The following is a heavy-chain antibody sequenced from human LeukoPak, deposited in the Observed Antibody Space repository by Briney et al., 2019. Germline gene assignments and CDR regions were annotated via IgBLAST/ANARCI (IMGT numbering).Heavy chain of an antibody. Sequence: QPGGSLRLSCAASEFTFSSYSMNWVRQAPGKGLEWVSYITNSGNSKSYADSVKGRFTISRDNTKNSLYLQMNGLRAEDTAVYYCARGENGFWSGYVEHWGQGTLVTVSS. V-gene: IGHV3-48*01. CDR2: ITNSGNSK. D-gene: IGHD3-3*01. CDR1: EFTFSSYS. J-gene: IGHJ1*01. CDR3: ARGENGFWSGYVEH.